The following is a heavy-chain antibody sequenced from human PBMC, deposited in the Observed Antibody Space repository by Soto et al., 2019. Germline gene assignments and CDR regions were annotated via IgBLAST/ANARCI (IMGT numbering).Heavy chain of an antibody. V-gene: IGHV4-31*03. CDR1: GGSISSGGYY. Sequence: QVQLQESGPGLVKPSQTLSLTCTVSGGSISSGGYYWSWIRQHPGKGLEWIGYIYYSGSTYYNPSLKSRVTISVDTSKNQFSLKLSSVTAADTAVYYCARAAYYDYVWGSYRYPSFDYWGQGTLVTVSS. D-gene: IGHD3-16*02. CDR2: IYYSGST. CDR3: ARAAYYDYVWGSYRYPSFDY. J-gene: IGHJ4*02.